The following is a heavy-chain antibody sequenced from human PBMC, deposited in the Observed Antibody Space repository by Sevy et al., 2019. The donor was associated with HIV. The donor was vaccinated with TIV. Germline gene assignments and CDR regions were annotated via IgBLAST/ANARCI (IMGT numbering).Heavy chain of an antibody. J-gene: IGHJ6*02. Sequence: GGSLRLSCAASGFTFDDYAMHWVRQAPGKGLEWVSGISWNSGSIGYADSVKGRFTISRDNAKNSLYLQMNSLRAEDTALYYCAIDGGSKDYYYGMDVWGQGTTVTVSS. CDR3: AIDGGSKDYYYGMDV. CDR2: ISWNSGSI. V-gene: IGHV3-9*01. CDR1: GFTFDDYA. D-gene: IGHD3-16*01.